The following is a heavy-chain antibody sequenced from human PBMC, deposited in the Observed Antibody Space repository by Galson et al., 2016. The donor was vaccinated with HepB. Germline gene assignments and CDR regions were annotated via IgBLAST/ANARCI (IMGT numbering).Heavy chain of an antibody. V-gene: IGHV3-23*01. D-gene: IGHD2-2*01. CDR3: AKTPTVVPAATDYIDC. Sequence: SLRLSCAVSGLTVRNNYMSWVRQAPGKGLEWVSAIAGIGGATYFADSVKGRFIISRDNSKNMLYLQMNSLKAEDTAVYYCAKTPTVVPAATDYIDCWGQGTLVTVSS. J-gene: IGHJ4*02. CDR1: GLTVRNNY. CDR2: IAGIGGAT.